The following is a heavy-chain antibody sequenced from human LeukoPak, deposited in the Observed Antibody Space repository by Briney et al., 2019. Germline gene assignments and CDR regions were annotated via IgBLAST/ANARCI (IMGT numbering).Heavy chain of an antibody. CDR3: ARVSGKRPFDY. CDR2: IKQDGSEK. Sequence: GGSLRLSCAASGFTFSSYWMSWVRQAPGKGLEWVANIKQDGSEKYYVDSVKGRFTISRDNAKNSLYLQMNSLRAEDTAVCYCARVSGKRPFDYWGQGTLVTVSS. V-gene: IGHV3-7*01. D-gene: IGHD4-23*01. J-gene: IGHJ4*02. CDR1: GFTFSSYW.